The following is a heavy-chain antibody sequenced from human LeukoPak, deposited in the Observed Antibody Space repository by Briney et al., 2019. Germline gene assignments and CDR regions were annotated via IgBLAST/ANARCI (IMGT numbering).Heavy chain of an antibody. Sequence: PGGSLRLSCAPSGFTFSSYSMSWVRQAPGKGLEWVSGISGSGGSTCYADSVKGRFTISRDNSKNTLYLQMNSLRGEDTAVYYCASLYSEPYWGQGTLVTVSS. V-gene: IGHV3-23*01. D-gene: IGHD4-11*01. CDR1: GFTFSSYS. J-gene: IGHJ4*02. CDR3: ASLYSEPY. CDR2: ISGSGGST.